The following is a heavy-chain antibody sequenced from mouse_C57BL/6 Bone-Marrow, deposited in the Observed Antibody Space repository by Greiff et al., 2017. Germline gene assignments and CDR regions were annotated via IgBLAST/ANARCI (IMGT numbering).Heavy chain of an antibody. J-gene: IGHJ4*01. Sequence: EVQLQQSGPELVKPGASVKISCKASGYTFTDYYMNWVKQSHGKSLEWIGDINPNNGGTSYNQKFKGKATLTVDKSSSTAYMELRSLTSEDSAVYYCANYYGYYYAMDYWGQGTSVTVSS. V-gene: IGHV1-26*01. D-gene: IGHD1-1*01. CDR3: ANYYGYYYAMDY. CDR2: INPNNGGT. CDR1: GYTFTDYY.